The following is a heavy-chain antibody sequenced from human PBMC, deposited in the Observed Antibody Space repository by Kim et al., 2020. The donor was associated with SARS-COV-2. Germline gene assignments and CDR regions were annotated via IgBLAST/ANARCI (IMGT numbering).Heavy chain of an antibody. CDR3: AIHPTGVEDLFDY. CDR1: GFTFSSYA. Sequence: GGSLRLSCAASGFTFSSYAMSWVRQAPGKGLEWVSAISGSGGSTYYADSVKGRFTISRDNSKNTLYLQMNSLRAEDTAVYYCAIHPTGVEDLFDYWGQGTLVTVSS. D-gene: IGHD7-27*01. J-gene: IGHJ4*02. V-gene: IGHV3-23*01. CDR2: ISGSGGST.